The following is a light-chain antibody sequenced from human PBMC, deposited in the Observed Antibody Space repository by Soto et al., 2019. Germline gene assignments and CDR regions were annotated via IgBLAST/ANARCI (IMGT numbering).Light chain of an antibody. Sequence: EIVLTQSPGTVSLSPGEIATLSCRAIQSVSSSYLSWYQQKPGQAPMLLIYGSSSSDTGIPDRFSGSGSGTDFTLTISRLEPEDSAAYYFKQYGSXPQTFGQWTKV. CDR1: QSVSSSY. CDR2: GSS. CDR3: KQYGSXPQT. V-gene: IGKV3-20*01. J-gene: IGKJ1*01.